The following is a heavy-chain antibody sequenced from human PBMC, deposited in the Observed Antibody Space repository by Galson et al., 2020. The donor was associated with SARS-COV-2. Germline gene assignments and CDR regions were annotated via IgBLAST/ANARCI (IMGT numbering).Heavy chain of an antibody. J-gene: IGHJ4*02. D-gene: IGHD6-13*01. CDR3: VAADRWGSKFDY. CDR1: GGSISNADYY. V-gene: IGHV4-30-4*01. Sequence: SETLSLTCSVSGGSISNADYYWTWIRHPPGKGLEWIGFISYIGITYYNPSLTSRLTISLDTSKSQFSLNLMSVTVADTAVYYCVAADRWGSKFDYWGQGTLVTVSS. CDR2: ISYIGIT.